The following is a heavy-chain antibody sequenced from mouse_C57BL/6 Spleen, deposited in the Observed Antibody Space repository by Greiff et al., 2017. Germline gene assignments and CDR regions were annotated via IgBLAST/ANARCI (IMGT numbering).Heavy chain of an antibody. V-gene: IGHV1-80*01. CDR3: ASGSSYYAMDY. CDR2: IYPGDGDT. D-gene: IGHD1-1*01. J-gene: IGHJ4*01. CDR1: GYAFSSYW. Sequence: VQLQESGAELVKPGASVKISCKASGYAFSSYWMNWVKQRPGKGLEWIGQIYPGDGDTNYNGKFKGKATLTADKSSSTAYMQLSSLTSEDSAVYFCASGSSYYAMDYWGQGTSVTVSS.